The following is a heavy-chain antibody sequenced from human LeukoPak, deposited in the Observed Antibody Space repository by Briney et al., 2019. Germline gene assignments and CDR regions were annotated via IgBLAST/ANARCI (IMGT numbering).Heavy chain of an antibody. CDR1: GFTFSYYW. D-gene: IGHD3-3*02. V-gene: IGHV3-74*01. CDR3: ARDLHPRLAGFFDY. Sequence: GGSLRLSCAASGFTFSYYWMHWVRQAPGKGLVWVSRINSDGSSTSYADSVKGRFTVSRDNSKNIVYLQMNSLRAEDTAMYYCARDLHPRLAGFFDYWGQGILVTVSS. J-gene: IGHJ4*02. CDR2: INSDGSST.